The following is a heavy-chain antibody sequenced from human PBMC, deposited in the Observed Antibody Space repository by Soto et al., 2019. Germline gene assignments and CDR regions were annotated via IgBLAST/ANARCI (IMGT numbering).Heavy chain of an antibody. D-gene: IGHD6-19*01. CDR1: GFTVSSNY. Sequence: GGSLRLSCAASGFTVSSNYMSWVRQAPGKGLEWVSVIYSGGSTYYADSVKGRFTISRHNSKNTLYLQMNSLRAEDTAVYYCARAIIAVAAYYFDYWGQGTLVTVSS. J-gene: IGHJ4*02. CDR2: IYSGGST. V-gene: IGHV3-53*04. CDR3: ARAIIAVAAYYFDY.